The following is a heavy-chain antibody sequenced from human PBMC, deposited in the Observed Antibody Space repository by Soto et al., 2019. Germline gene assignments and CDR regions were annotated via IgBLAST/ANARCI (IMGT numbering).Heavy chain of an antibody. Sequence: SETLSLTCTVSGGSINSRGYYWGWIRQHPWKGLEWIGYIYYSGSTYNNPSLRSRVTMSVDTSKNQFSLKLRSVTAADTAVYYCVRDLGGTPASSGSYSGLDGRGKRTTVTVSS. D-gene: IGHD3-10*01. CDR2: IYYSGST. CDR3: VRDLGGTPASSGSYSGLDG. V-gene: IGHV4-31*03. J-gene: IGHJ6*04. CDR1: GGSINSRGYY.